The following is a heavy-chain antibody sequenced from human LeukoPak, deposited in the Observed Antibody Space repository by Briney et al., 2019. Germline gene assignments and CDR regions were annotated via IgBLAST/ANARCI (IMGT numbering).Heavy chain of an antibody. J-gene: IGHJ5*02. Sequence: PGGSLRLSCAASGFTFSSYSMNWVCQAPGKGLEWVSSISSSSSYIYYADSVKGRFTISRDNAKNSLYLQMNSLRAEDTAVYYCARDREGVCWFDPWGQGTLVTVSS. V-gene: IGHV3-21*01. D-gene: IGHD3-16*01. CDR2: ISSSSSYI. CDR1: GFTFSSYS. CDR3: ARDREGVCWFDP.